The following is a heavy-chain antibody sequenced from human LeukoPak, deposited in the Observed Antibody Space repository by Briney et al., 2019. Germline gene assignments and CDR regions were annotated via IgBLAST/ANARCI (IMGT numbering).Heavy chain of an antibody. CDR3: ASVEPDY. Sequence: GGSPRLSCAASGFTFSSYWMHWVRQAPGKGLVWVSRINTDGSNTNYADSVKGRFTISRDNTKNTLYLQMNSLRAEDTAVYYCASVEPDYWGQGTLVTVSS. J-gene: IGHJ4*02. V-gene: IGHV3-74*01. CDR1: GFTFSSYW. CDR2: INTDGSNT.